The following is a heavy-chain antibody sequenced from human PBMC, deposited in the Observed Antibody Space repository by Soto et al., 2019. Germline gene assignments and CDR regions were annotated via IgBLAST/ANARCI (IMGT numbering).Heavy chain of an antibody. CDR3: ARREIQGPIDY. Sequence: SETLSLTCAVSGYSISSSNWWCWIRQPPGKGLEWIGYIYYSGTTYYNPSLKSRVTMSVDTSKNQFSLKLTSVTAVDTAVYYCARREIQGPIDYWGQGTLVTVSS. D-gene: IGHD1-26*01. CDR2: IYYSGTT. CDR1: GYSISSSNW. J-gene: IGHJ4*02. V-gene: IGHV4-28*01.